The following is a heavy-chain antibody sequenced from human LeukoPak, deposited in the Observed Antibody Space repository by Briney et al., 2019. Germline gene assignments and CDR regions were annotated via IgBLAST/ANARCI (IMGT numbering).Heavy chain of an antibody. J-gene: IGHJ5*02. V-gene: IGHV4-39*02. Sequence: PSETLSLTCTVSGGSISSSSYYWGWIRQPPGKGLEWIGSIYYSGSTYYNPSLKSRVTISVDTSKNQFSLKLSSVTAADTAVYYCARDLAGFGELFLYHWGQGTLVTVSS. CDR3: ARDLAGFGELFLYH. D-gene: IGHD3-10*01. CDR1: GGSISSSSYY. CDR2: IYYSGST.